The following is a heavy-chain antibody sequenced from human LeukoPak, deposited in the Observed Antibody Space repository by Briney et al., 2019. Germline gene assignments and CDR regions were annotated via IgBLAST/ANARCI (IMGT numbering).Heavy chain of an antibody. CDR3: ARELNYYYDSSGPYDY. CDR1: GFTVSSNY. CDR2: IYSGGST. J-gene: IGHJ4*02. Sequence: QPGGSLRLSRAASGFTVSSNYMSWVRQAPGKGLEWVSVIYSGGSTYYADSVKGRFTISRDTSKNTLYLQMNSLRAEDTAVYYCARELNYYYDSSGPYDYWGQGTLVTVSS. V-gene: IGHV3-53*01. D-gene: IGHD3-22*01.